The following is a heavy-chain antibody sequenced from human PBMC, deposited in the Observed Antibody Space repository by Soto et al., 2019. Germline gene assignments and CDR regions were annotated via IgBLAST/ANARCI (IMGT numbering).Heavy chain of an antibody. Sequence: ASVKVSCKASGYTFTSYYMHWVRQAPGQGLEWMGIINPSGGSTSYAQKFQGRVTMTRDTSTSTVYMELSSLRSEDTAVYYCARPSLVATIRSYAFDIWGQGTMVTVSS. CDR1: GYTFTSYY. D-gene: IGHD5-12*01. J-gene: IGHJ3*02. V-gene: IGHV1-46*03. CDR2: INPSGGST. CDR3: ARPSLVATIRSYAFDI.